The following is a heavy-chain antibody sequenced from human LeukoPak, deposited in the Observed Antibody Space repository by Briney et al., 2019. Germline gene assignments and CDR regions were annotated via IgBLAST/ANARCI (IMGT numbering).Heavy chain of an antibody. CDR1: GFTFSTYS. CDR3: ANHVGGSGSYLVY. V-gene: IGHV3-23*01. Sequence: GGSLRLSCAASGFTFSTYSMTWVRQAPGKGLEWVSGISGGGSNTYYADSVRGRFTISRDNSKSTLFLQMNSLRAEDTAVYYCANHVGGSGSYLVYWGQGTLVTVSS. D-gene: IGHD1-26*01. J-gene: IGHJ4*02. CDR2: ISGGGSNT.